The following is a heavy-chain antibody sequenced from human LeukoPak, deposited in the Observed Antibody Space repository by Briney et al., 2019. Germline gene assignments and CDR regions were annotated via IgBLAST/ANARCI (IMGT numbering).Heavy chain of an antibody. V-gene: IGHV4-34*01. D-gene: IGHD3-9*01. CDR3: ATESDILTGYKN. CDR2: INHSGST. J-gene: IGHJ4*02. Sequence: SEALSLTCTVSGGSIISADHYWSWIRQPPGKGLEWIGEINHSGSTNYNPSLKSRVTISVDTSKNQFSLKLSSVTAADTAVYYCATESDILTGYKNWGQGTLVTVSS. CDR1: GGSIISADHY.